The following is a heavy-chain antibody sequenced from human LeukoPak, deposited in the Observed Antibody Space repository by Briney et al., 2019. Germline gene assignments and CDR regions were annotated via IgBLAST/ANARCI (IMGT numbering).Heavy chain of an antibody. D-gene: IGHD4-17*01. J-gene: IGHJ5*02. CDR1: GYSFTSYW. Sequence: GESLKISCKGSGYSFTSYWIGWVRQMPGKGLEWMGIIYPGDSDTRYSPSFQGQVTISADKSISTAYLQWSSLKASDTAMYYCARTYYGDYDRNWFDPWGQGTLVTVSS. CDR2: IYPGDSDT. CDR3: ARTYYGDYDRNWFDP. V-gene: IGHV5-51*01.